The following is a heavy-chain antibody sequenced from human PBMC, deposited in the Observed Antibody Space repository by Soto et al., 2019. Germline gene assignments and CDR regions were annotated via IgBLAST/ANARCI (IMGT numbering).Heavy chain of an antibody. CDR2: ISYDASNK. Sequence: GSLRLSCAASGFAFSSYAMHWVRRAPGKGLEWVAVISYDASNKYYADSVKGRFTISRDNSKNTMYLQMSSLRAEDTAVYYCARPFSSGWYGDFDYWGQGTLVTVSS. CDR3: ARPFSSGWYGDFDY. V-gene: IGHV3-30-3*01. J-gene: IGHJ4*02. D-gene: IGHD6-19*01. CDR1: GFAFSSYA.